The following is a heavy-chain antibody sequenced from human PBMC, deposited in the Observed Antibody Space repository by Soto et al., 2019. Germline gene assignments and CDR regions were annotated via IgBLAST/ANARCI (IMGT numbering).Heavy chain of an antibody. D-gene: IGHD2-15*01. CDR3: ARTDPYCSGGGCLGAFDI. CDR1: GFTFSSYW. Sequence: GGSLRHSWAASGFTFSSYWMIWVRQATGKGLEWVANIKQDGSEKYYVDSVKGRFTISRDNAKNSLYLQMNSLRAEDTAVYYCARTDPYCSGGGCLGAFDIWGQGTMVTVSS. J-gene: IGHJ3*02. V-gene: IGHV3-7*01. CDR2: IKQDGSEK.